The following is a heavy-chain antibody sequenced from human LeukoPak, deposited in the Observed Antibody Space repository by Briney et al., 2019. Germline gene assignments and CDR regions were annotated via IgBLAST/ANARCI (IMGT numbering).Heavy chain of an antibody. CDR1: GFTVSSNY. CDR3: ARYDGGSGPFDY. V-gene: IGHV3-53*01. D-gene: IGHD3-10*01. J-gene: IGHJ4*02. CDR2: IYSGGST. Sequence: GGSLRLSCAASGFTVSSNYMSWVRQAPGKGLEWVSVIYSGGSTYYADSVKGRFTVSRDNSKNTPYLQMNSLRAEDTAVYYCARYDGGSGPFDYWGQGTLVTVSS.